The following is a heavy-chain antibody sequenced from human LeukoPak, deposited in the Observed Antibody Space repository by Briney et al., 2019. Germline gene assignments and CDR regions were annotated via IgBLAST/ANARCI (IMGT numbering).Heavy chain of an antibody. CDR3: AKSIFGSFDY. CDR2: ISGSGGST. D-gene: IGHD3-3*01. J-gene: IGHJ4*02. Sequence: GGSLRLSCAASGFTFSSNAMNWVRQAPGKGLEWVSAISGSGGSTYYADSVKGRFIISRDNSKNTLYLQMNSLGAEDTAVYYCAKSIFGSFDYWGQGTLVTVSS. V-gene: IGHV3-23*01. CDR1: GFTFSSNA.